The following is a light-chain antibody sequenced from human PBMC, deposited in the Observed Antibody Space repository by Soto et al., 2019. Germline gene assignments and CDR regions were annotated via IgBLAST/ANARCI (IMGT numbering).Light chain of an antibody. CDR2: LGS. CDR3: MQALHTPLT. J-gene: IGKJ4*01. CDR1: QSLLHSNGYNY. Sequence: DIVMTQSPLSLPVTPGEPASISCRSSQSLLHSNGYNYLDWYLQKPGQSPQLLIYLGSNRASGVPDRFSGSGSGTDFTLKISRVEAEDVGVYYCMQALHTPLTFGGGTKVESK. V-gene: IGKV2-28*01.